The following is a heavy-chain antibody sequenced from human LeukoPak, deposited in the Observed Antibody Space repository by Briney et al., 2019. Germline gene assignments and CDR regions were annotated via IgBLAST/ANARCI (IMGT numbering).Heavy chain of an antibody. J-gene: IGHJ4*02. CDR3: AAVSTRGSPGYHNFFDS. Sequence: PSETLSLTCTVSGGSFNTEYWSWIRQTPGEGLEWVGYISNGGNTNYNPSLKSRLTISIDTSKNQFSLNLNSVTAADTAIYYCAAVSTRGSPGYHNFFDSWGQGTLVTVSS. V-gene: IGHV4-59*01. D-gene: IGHD5-12*01. CDR1: GGSFNTEY. CDR2: ISNGGNT.